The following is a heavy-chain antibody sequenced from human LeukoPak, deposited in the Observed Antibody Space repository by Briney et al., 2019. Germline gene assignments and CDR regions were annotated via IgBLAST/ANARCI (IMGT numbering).Heavy chain of an antibody. CDR2: ISYDGSNE. V-gene: IGHV3-30*04. J-gene: IGHJ6*03. Sequence: GGSLRLSCAASGFTFSSYVMHWVRQAPGKGLEWVAIISYDGSNEYYADSVKGRFTISRDNSKNTLYLQMNSLRAADTAVYYCARDPSAAATFYYMDVWGKGTTVTVSS. CDR1: GFTFSSYV. CDR3: ARDPSAAATFYYMDV. D-gene: IGHD2-15*01.